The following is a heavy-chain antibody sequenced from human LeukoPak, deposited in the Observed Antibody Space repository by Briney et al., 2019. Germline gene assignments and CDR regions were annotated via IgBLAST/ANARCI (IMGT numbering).Heavy chain of an antibody. V-gene: IGHV3-23*01. CDR3: ATPRY. CDR2: ITGSGSRT. J-gene: IGHJ4*02. Sequence: PGGSLRLSCAASGFTFSTYGMSWVRQAPGKGLEWVSGITGSGSRTYYADSVKGRFTISRDNSKNTLYLQMNSLRVEDTAVYYCATPRYWGQGTLVSVSS. CDR1: GFTFSTYG.